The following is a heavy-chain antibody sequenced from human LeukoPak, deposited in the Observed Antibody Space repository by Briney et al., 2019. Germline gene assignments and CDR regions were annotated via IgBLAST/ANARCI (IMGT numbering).Heavy chain of an antibody. Sequence: GGSLRLPCAASGFTFDDYAMPWVRQAPGKGLEWVSGISWNSGSIGYADSVKGRFTISRDNAKNSLYLQMNSLRAEDTALYYCAKDVTPGIAVAGTHWGQGTLVTVSS. D-gene: IGHD6-19*01. CDR2: ISWNSGSI. V-gene: IGHV3-9*01. J-gene: IGHJ4*02. CDR1: GFTFDDYA. CDR3: AKDVTPGIAVAGTH.